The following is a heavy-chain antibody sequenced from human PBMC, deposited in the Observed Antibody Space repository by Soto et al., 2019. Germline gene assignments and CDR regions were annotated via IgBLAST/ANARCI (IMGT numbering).Heavy chain of an antibody. Sequence: GASVKVSCKASGGTFSSYTISWVRQAPGQGLEWMGRIIPILGIANYAQKFQGRVTITADKSTSTAYMELSSLRSEDPAVYYCASESTSGAPREYFYYWGKGTLVAVSS. CDR3: ASESTSGAPREYFYY. V-gene: IGHV1-69*02. J-gene: IGHJ4*02. CDR1: GGTFSSYT. CDR2: IIPILGIA.